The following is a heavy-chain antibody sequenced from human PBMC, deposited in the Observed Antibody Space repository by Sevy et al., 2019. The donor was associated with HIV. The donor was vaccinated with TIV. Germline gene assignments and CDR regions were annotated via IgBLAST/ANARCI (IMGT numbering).Heavy chain of an antibody. V-gene: IGHV3-7*01. J-gene: IGHJ4*02. CDR1: GFTFRTNW. CDR3: ARHVSESLDY. Sequence: GGSLRLSCAASGFTFRTNWMTWVRQAAGKRLECVANIKGDGSETYYVDSVEGRFTISRDNARNSLYLQMNSLRAEDTAVYYWARHVSESLDYWGLGTLVTVSS. CDR2: IKGDGSET. D-gene: IGHD3-10*01.